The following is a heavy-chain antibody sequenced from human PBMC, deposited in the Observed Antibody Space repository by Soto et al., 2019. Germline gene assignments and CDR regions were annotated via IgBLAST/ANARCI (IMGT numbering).Heavy chain of an antibody. CDR3: ARWYSSSWTDYYYYGMDV. CDR2: IYTSGST. CDR1: GGSISSYY. V-gene: IGHV4-4*07. D-gene: IGHD6-13*01. Sequence: QVQLQESGPGLVKPSETLSLTCTVSGGSISSYYWSWIRQPAGKGLEWIGRIYTSGSTNYNPSLNSRVTMSVDTSKNQFSLKLSSVTAADTAVYYCARWYSSSWTDYYYYGMDVWGQGTTVTVSS. J-gene: IGHJ6*02.